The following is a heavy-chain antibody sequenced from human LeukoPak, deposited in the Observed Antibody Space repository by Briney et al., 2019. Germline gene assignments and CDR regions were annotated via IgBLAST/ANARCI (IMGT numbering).Heavy chain of an antibody. J-gene: IGHJ4*02. CDR1: GGSISSYY. V-gene: IGHV4-59*01. D-gene: IGHD3-10*01. Sequence: PSETLSLTCTVSGGSISSYYWSWIRQPPGKGLKWIGYIYYSGSTNYNPSLKSRVTISVDTSKNQFSLKLSSVTAADTAVYYCARGARYGSGSYYVYWGQGTLVTVSS. CDR3: ARGARYGSGSYYVY. CDR2: IYYSGST.